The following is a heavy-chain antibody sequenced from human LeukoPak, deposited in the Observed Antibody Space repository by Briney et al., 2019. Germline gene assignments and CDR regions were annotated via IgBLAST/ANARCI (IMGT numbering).Heavy chain of an antibody. D-gene: IGHD1/OR15-1a*01. CDR1: GFTFSSYS. V-gene: IGHV3-23*01. Sequence: GGSLRLSCAASGFTFSSYSMGWVRQAPGKGLEWVSGTSGSGGSIHYAESVKGRFTISRDNAKNTLYMQMDSLRAEDTAAYFCARATNWNIYYFDNWGRGTLVTVSS. J-gene: IGHJ4*02. CDR3: ARATNWNIYYFDN. CDR2: TSGSGGSI.